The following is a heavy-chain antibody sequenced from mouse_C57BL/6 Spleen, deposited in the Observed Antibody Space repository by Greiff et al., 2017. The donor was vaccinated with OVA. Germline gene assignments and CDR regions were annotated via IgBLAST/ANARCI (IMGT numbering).Heavy chain of an antibody. CDR3: ARGYDGFAY. CDR1: GYTFTSYW. Sequence: VQLQQPGAELVKPGASVKLSCKASGYTFTSYWMQWVKQRPGQGLEWIGEIDPSDSYTNYNQKFKGKATLTVDTSSSTAYMQLSSLTSEDSAVYYCARGYDGFAYWGQGTLVTVSA. D-gene: IGHD2-2*01. V-gene: IGHV1-50*01. J-gene: IGHJ3*01. CDR2: IDPSDSYT.